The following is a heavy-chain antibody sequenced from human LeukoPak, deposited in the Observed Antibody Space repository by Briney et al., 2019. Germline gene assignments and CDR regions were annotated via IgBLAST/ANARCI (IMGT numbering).Heavy chain of an antibody. CDR3: AKSLKNYDFWSGYVEYFQH. V-gene: IGHV3-23*01. Sequence: GGSLRLSCAASGFTFSSYAMSWVRQAPGKGLEWVSGISGNGGSTYCADSVKGRFTISRDNSKNTLYLQMNSLRAEGTAVYYCAKSLKNYDFWSGYVEYFQHWGQGTLVTVSS. CDR1: GFTFSSYA. J-gene: IGHJ1*01. D-gene: IGHD3-3*01. CDR2: ISGNGGST.